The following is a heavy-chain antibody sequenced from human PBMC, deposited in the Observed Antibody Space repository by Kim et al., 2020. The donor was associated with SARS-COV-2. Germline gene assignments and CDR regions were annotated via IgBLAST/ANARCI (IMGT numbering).Heavy chain of an antibody. V-gene: IGHV1-46*01. CDR1: GYTFTSYY. CDR2: INPSGGST. Sequence: ASVKVSCKASGYTFTSYYMHWVRQAPGQGLEWMGIINPSGGSTSYAQKFQGRVTMTRDTSTSTVYMELSSLRSEDTAVYYCARDYRYCSGGSCYHFDYWGHGTLVTVSS. J-gene: IGHJ4*01. CDR3: ARDYRYCSGGSCYHFDY. D-gene: IGHD2-15*01.